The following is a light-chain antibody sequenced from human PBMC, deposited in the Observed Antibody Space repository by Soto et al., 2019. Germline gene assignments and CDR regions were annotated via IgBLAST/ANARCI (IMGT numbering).Light chain of an antibody. CDR2: GAS. V-gene: IGKV3-15*01. CDR3: QQYNDWPTVT. J-gene: IGKJ3*01. CDR1: QGVGNK. Sequence: TVMTQSPATLSVSPGERAILSCRTSQGVGNKLAWYQQKPGQSPRLLIYGASIRATTVPARFSGSGSGTEYTLTIRSLQSEDFALNYCQQYNDWPTVTFGPGTKVDIK.